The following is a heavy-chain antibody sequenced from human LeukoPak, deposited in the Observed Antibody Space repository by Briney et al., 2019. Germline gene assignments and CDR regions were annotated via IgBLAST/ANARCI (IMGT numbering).Heavy chain of an antibody. CDR1: GFTFSSYA. Sequence: GGSLRLSCAASGFTFSSYAMSWVRQAPGKGLEWVSAISGSGGSTYYADSVKGRFTISRDNSKNTLYLQMNSLRAEDTAVYYCAKDRKNGYCSGGSCYFDAFDIWGQGTMVTVSS. CDR2: ISGSGGST. D-gene: IGHD2-15*01. V-gene: IGHV3-23*01. CDR3: AKDRKNGYCSGGSCYFDAFDI. J-gene: IGHJ3*02.